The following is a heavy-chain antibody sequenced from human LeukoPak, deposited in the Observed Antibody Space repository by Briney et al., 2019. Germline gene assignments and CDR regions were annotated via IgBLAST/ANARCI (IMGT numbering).Heavy chain of an antibody. CDR3: ARCNPWEPSYYYYYYMDV. J-gene: IGHJ6*03. D-gene: IGHD1-26*01. Sequence: QPGRSLRLSCAASGFTFSSYAMHWVRQAPGKGLEWVAVISYDGSNKYYADSVKGRFTISRDNSKNTLYLQMNSLRAEDTAVYYCARCNPWEPSYYYYYYMDVWGKGTTVTVSS. CDR1: GFTFSSYA. V-gene: IGHV3-30-3*01. CDR2: ISYDGSNK.